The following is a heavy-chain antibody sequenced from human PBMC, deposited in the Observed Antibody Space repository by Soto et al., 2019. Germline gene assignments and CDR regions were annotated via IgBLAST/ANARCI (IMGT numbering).Heavy chain of an antibody. CDR3: ARDLSISSTDGPLDP. V-gene: IGHV4-59*01. CDR2: IHYTGST. D-gene: IGHD6-6*01. Sequence: KTSETPSLTCTVSGGSISRYYWTWIRQPPGKGLEWIGNIHYTGSTNYNPSLKSRVTISLGTSKSQFSLKLSSVTAADTAVYYCARDLSISSTDGPLDPWRQGTLATVSS. J-gene: IGHJ5*01. CDR1: GGSISRYY.